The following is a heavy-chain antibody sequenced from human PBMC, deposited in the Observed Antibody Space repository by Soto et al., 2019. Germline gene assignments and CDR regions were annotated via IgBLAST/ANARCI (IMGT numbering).Heavy chain of an antibody. D-gene: IGHD2-8*01. CDR2: IYYSGST. CDR1: GGSISSSSYY. Sequence: SETLSLTCTVSGGSISSSSYYWGWIRQPPGKGLEWIGSIYYSGSTYYNPSLKSRVTISVDTSKNQFSLKLSSMTAADTAVYYCAYRQGCTNGVSDCDDYWGQGTLVTVSS. CDR3: AYRQGCTNGVSDCDDY. J-gene: IGHJ4*02. V-gene: IGHV4-39*01.